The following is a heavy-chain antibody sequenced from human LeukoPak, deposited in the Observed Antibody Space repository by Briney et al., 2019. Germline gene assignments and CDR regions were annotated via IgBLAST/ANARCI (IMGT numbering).Heavy chain of an antibody. V-gene: IGHV4-4*07. Sequence: PSETLSLTCTVSGGSISSYYWSWIRQPAGKGLEWIGRIYTSGSTNYNPSLKSRVTMSVDTSKNQFSLKLSSVTAADTAVYYCARVVIAARHIWFDPWGQGTLVTVSS. CDR2: IYTSGST. CDR3: ARVVIAARHIWFDP. D-gene: IGHD6-6*01. J-gene: IGHJ5*02. CDR1: GGSISSYY.